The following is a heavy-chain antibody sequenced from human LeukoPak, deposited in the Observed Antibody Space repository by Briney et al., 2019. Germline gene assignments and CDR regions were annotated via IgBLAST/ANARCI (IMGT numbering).Heavy chain of an antibody. CDR2: IYYSGST. CDR1: GGSISSYY. CDR3: ARLGIAAAANWFDP. V-gene: IGHV4-59*08. Sequence: SETLSLTCTVSGGSISSYYWSWIRQPPGKGLERIGYIYYSGSTNYNPSLKSRVTISVDTSKNQFSLKLSSVTAADTAVYYCARLGIAAAANWFDPWGQGTLVTVSS. D-gene: IGHD6-13*01. J-gene: IGHJ5*02.